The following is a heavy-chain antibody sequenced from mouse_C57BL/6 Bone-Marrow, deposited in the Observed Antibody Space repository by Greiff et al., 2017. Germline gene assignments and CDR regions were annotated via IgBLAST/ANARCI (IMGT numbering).Heavy chain of an antibody. CDR2: IDPNSGGT. CDR3: ARGEGGSSYSAWFAY. J-gene: IGHJ3*01. CDR1: GYTFTSYW. Sequence: VQLQQPGAELVKPGASVKLSCKASGYTFTSYWMHWVKQRPGRGLEWIGRIDPNSGGTKYNEKFKSKATLTVDKPSSTTYMQLSSLTSEDSAVYYCARGEGGSSYSAWFAYWGQGALVTVSA. V-gene: IGHV1-72*01. D-gene: IGHD1-1*01.